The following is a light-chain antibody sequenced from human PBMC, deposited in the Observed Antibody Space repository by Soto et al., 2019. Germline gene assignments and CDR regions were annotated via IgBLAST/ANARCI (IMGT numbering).Light chain of an antibody. Sequence: QSVLTQPASVSGSPGQSITISCTGTSRDVGGYNYVSWYQQHPGKAPKLMIYEVSNRPSGVSNRFSGSKSGNTASLTISGLLAEDEADYYCSSYTSSSTVVFGGGTKVTVL. CDR1: SRDVGGYNY. CDR3: SSYTSSSTVV. V-gene: IGLV2-14*01. CDR2: EVS. J-gene: IGLJ2*01.